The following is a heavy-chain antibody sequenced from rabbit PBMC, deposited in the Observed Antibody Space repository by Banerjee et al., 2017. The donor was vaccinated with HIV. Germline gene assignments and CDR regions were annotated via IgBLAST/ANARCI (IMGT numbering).Heavy chain of an antibody. V-gene: IGHV1S40*01. J-gene: IGHJ4*01. CDR1: GFSFSSRYY. CDR3: ARGYAGYAGYVYAMDYFNL. CDR2: IYNGDGST. D-gene: IGHD6-1*01. Sequence: SLEESGGDMVKPGASLTLTCTASGFSFSSRYYICWVRQAPGEGPEWIACIYNGDGSTYYASWAKGRFTISKSSSTTVTLQMTSLTVADTATYFCARGYAGYAGYVYAMDYFNLWGPGTLVTVS.